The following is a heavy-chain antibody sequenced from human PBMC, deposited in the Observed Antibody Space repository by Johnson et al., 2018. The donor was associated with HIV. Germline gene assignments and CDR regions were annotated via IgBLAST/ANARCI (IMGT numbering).Heavy chain of an antibody. CDR3: ARDTYCSGGSCYSNAFDI. V-gene: IGHV3-7*01. D-gene: IGHD2-15*01. J-gene: IGHJ3*02. CDR1: GFSFSDHF. CDR2: IKQDGSEK. Sequence: VQLVESGGGLVQPGGSLRLSCVGSGFSFSDHFMDWVRQAPGKGLEWVANIKQDGSEKYYVDSVKGRFTISRDNAKNSLYLQMNILRAEDTAVYYCARDTYCSGGSCYSNAFDIWGQGTMVTVSS.